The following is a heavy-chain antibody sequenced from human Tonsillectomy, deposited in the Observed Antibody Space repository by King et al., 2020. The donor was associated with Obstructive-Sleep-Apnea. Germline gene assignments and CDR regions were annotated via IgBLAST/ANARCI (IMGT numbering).Heavy chain of an antibody. V-gene: IGHV3-33*01. Sequence: VQLVESGGGVVQPGRSLRLSCAASGFTFSSYGMHWVRQAPGKGLEWVAVIWYDGSNKYYADSVKGRFTISRDNSKNTLYLQMNSLRAEDTAVYYCARVEGRILWFGELSPLDYWGQGTLVTVSS. CDR2: IWYDGSNK. CDR3: ARVEGRILWFGELSPLDY. CDR1: GFTFSSYG. J-gene: IGHJ4*02. D-gene: IGHD3-10*01.